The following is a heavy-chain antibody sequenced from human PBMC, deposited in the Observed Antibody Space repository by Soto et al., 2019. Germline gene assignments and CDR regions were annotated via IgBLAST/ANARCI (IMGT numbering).Heavy chain of an antibody. V-gene: IGHV1-69*06. Sequence: SVKVSCKASGGTFSSYAISWVRQAPGQGLEWMGGIIPVFGTGIYAQKFQGRVTITADKSTNTAYMELSSLRSEDTAVYFCARVGGTGGYTYGLDYWGQGTLVTSPQ. CDR2: IIPVFGTG. CDR3: ARVGGTGGYTYGLDY. CDR1: GGTFSSYA. D-gene: IGHD5-18*01. J-gene: IGHJ4*02.